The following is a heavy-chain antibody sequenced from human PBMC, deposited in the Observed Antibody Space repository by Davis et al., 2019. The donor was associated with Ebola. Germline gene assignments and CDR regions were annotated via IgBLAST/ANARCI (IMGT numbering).Heavy chain of an antibody. CDR1: GYSFSSYG. CDR2: FSAHNGNI. D-gene: IGHD3-10*01. J-gene: IGHJ4*02. CDR3: ARDITMVRGASYFDY. V-gene: IGHV1-18*01. Sequence: AASVKVSCKASGYSFSSYGFSWVRQAPGQGLEWVGWFSAHNGNIYYAQKLQGRVTMTTDTSTSTAYMELRSLRSDDTAVYYCARDITMVRGASYFDYWGQGTLVTVSS.